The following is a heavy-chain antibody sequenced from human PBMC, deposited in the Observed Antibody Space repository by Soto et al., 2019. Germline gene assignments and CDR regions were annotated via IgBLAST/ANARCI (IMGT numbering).Heavy chain of an antibody. Sequence: PGESLKISCMGSGYRFSTFWIGWVRQMPGKGLEWVAIIYPDQSRAMYSPAFQGQVTISVDKSISTAFLHLRSLEASDTATYFCARQGFSKHYFYAADVWGQGTTVTVSS. D-gene: IGHD6-13*01. CDR2: IYPDQSRA. CDR3: ARQGFSKHYFYAADV. V-gene: IGHV5-51*01. J-gene: IGHJ6*02. CDR1: GYRFSTFW.